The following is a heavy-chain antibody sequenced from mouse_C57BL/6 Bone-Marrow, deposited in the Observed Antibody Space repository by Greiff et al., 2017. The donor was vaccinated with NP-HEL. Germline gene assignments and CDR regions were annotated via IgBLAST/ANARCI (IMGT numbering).Heavy chain of an antibody. CDR1: GFTFSSYA. D-gene: IGHD1-1*01. V-gene: IGHV5-4*01. CDR2: ISDGGSYT. CDR3: AREDYYGYYYAMDY. J-gene: IGHJ4*01. Sequence: EVMLVESGGGLVKPGGSLKLSCAASGFTFSSYAMSWVRQTPEKRLEWVATISDGGSYTYYPDNVKGRFTISRDNAKNNLYLQMSHLKSEDTAMYYCAREDYYGYYYAMDYWGQGTSVNVSS.